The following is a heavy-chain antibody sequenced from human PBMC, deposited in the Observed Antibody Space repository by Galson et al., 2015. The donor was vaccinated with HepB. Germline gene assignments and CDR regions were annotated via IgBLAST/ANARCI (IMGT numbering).Heavy chain of an antibody. CDR2: ITRDGGRT. J-gene: IGHJ4*02. CDR3: AKPDYGDSFFDY. Sequence: SLRPSCAASGFTFDDYTMHWVRQAPGTGLEWVALITRDGGRTYYADSVKGRFTISRDNSKSSLYLQMNSLRSEDTALYYCAKPDYGDSFFDYWGQGTLVTVSS. D-gene: IGHD4-17*01. V-gene: IGHV3-43*01. CDR1: GFTFDDYT.